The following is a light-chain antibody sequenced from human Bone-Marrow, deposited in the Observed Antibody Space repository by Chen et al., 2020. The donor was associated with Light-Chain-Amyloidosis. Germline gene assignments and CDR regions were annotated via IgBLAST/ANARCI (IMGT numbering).Light chain of an antibody. CDR1: SSNLGLNY. V-gene: IGLV1-47*01. J-gene: IGLJ1*01. CDR2: GNH. Sequence: SALTPPPSPSRTPGPPVSISCSGASSNLGLNYVYWYQHFPGPAPHLLCLGNHQRPSGVPDRFSASWSGSSAFLAISGLRSEDEADDYCAAGDGSLSGYIFGTGTKVIVL. CDR3: AAGDGSLSGYI.